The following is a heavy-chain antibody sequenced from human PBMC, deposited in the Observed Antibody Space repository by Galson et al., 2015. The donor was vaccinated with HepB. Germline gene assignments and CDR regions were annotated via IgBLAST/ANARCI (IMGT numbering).Heavy chain of an antibody. CDR1: GFTFSYYG. CDR3: AKDQLRRITNDAFDI. Sequence: SLRLSCAASGFTFSYYGMHWVRQAPGKGLEWVAVISYDGSHKYYADAVKGRFTISRDNSKNTLYLQMNSLRAEDTAVYYCAKDQLRRITNDAFDIWGQGTMVTVSS. D-gene: IGHD3-3*01. V-gene: IGHV3-30*18. CDR2: ISYDGSHK. J-gene: IGHJ3*02.